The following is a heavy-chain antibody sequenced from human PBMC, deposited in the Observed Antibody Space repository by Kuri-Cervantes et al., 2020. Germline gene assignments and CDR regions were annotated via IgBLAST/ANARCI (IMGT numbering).Heavy chain of an antibody. CDR2: IYHSGST. CDR1: GGSISSSSYY. CDR3: ASLWLVQVSGMDV. D-gene: IGHD6-19*01. Sequence: SETLSLTCTVSGGSISSSSYYWGWIRQPPGKGLEWIGSIYHSGSTNYNPSLKSRVTISVDKSKNQFSLKLSSVTAADTAVYYCASLWLVQVSGMDVWGQGTTVTVSS. J-gene: IGHJ6*02. V-gene: IGHV4-39*07.